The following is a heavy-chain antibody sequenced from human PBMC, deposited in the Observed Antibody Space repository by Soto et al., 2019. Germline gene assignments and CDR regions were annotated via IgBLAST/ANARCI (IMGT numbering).Heavy chain of an antibody. CDR2: ISGGSSDT. CDR3: VREARLADV. V-gene: IGHV3-11*06. D-gene: IGHD6-25*01. J-gene: IGHJ6*02. Sequence: PGGSLRLSCAASGFTFSDYYMNWIRQAPGKGLEWLSYISGGSSDTNYADSVKGRFTISRDNAKNSLYLQMNSLRVEDTAVYYCVREARLADVWGQETTVTVSS. CDR1: GFTFSDYY.